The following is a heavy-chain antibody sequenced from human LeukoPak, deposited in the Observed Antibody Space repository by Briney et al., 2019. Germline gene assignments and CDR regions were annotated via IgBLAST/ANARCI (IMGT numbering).Heavy chain of an antibody. CDR3: ARSPYDSSGYYGFRSG. V-gene: IGHV1-69*05. CDR2: IIPIFGTA. J-gene: IGHJ4*02. CDR1: GGTFKSYA. Sequence: SVKVSCKASGGTFKSYAISWVRQAPGQGLEWMGGIIPIFGTANYAQKFQGRVTITTDESTSTAYMELSSLRAEDTAVYYCARSPYDSSGYYGFRSGWGQGTLVTVSS. D-gene: IGHD3-22*01.